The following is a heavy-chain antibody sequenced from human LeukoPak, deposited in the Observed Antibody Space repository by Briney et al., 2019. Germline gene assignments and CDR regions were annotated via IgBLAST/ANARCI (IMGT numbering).Heavy chain of an antibody. Sequence: PGGSLRLSCAASGFTFSNYGMHWVRQAPGKGLEWVAFIRYDGSNKYYADSVKGRFTISRDNSKNTLFLQMNSLRTEDTAVYYCAKDESVARYFDYWGQGTLVTVSS. CDR3: AKDESVARYFDY. J-gene: IGHJ4*02. CDR1: GFTFSNYG. CDR2: IRYDGSNK. V-gene: IGHV3-30*02. D-gene: IGHD5-12*01.